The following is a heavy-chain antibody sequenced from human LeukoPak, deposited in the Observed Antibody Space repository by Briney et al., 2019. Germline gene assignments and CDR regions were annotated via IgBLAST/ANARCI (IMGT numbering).Heavy chain of an antibody. V-gene: IGHV4-4*02. J-gene: IGHJ4*02. CDR1: GGSISSSHW. Sequence: SETLSLTCAVSGGSISSSHWWSWVRQPPGKGLEWIADIYHSGITNYNPSLKSRVTISIDKSKNQFSLKLSSMTAADTAVYYCARGLVIAVTGWGQWELPPAGHDSWGQGTLVTVSS. CDR3: ARGLVIAVTGWGQWELPPAGHDS. CDR2: IYHSGIT. D-gene: IGHD1-26*01.